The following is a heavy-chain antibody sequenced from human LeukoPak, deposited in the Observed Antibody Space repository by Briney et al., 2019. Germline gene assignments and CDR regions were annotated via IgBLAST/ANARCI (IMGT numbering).Heavy chain of an antibody. V-gene: IGHV3-7*03. CDR1: GFPFSSYW. CDR3: ARGGGLDV. CDR2: INHNGNVN. Sequence: GGSLRLSCAASGFPFSSYWMNWARQAPGKGLEWVASINHNGNVNYYVDSVKGRFTTSRYNAKNSLYLQMSNLRAEGTAVYFCARGGGLDVWGQGATVTVSS. J-gene: IGHJ6*02. D-gene: IGHD3-16*01.